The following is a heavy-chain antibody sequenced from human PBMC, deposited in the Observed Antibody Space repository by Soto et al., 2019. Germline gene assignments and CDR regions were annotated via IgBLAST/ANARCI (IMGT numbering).Heavy chain of an antibody. V-gene: IGHV4-4*02. CDR1: GGSISISKW. CDR2: IYHSGRK. Sequence: SETLSLTCAVCGGSISISKWCSWVRQPPGKGMEWIGEIYHSGRKNYNTYLKSRVNISVDKSKNQFSMKLSSVTAADTAVYYCARIAEDGTNFDYWGQGTLVTVSS. D-gene: IGHD6-13*01. J-gene: IGHJ4*02. CDR3: ARIAEDGTNFDY.